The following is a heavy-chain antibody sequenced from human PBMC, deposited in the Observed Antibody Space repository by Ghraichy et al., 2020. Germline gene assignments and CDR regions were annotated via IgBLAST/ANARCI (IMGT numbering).Heavy chain of an antibody. CDR2: MNPNSGNT. V-gene: IGHV1-8*01. J-gene: IGHJ6*02. CDR1: GYTFTSYD. D-gene: IGHD1-7*01. CDR3: ARGLSITGTTVGMDV. Sequence: ASVKVSCKASGYTFTSYDINWVRQATGQGLEWMGWMNPNSGNTGYAQKFQGRVTMTRNTSISTAYMELSSLRSEDTAVYYCARGLSITGTTVGMDVWGQGTTVTVSS.